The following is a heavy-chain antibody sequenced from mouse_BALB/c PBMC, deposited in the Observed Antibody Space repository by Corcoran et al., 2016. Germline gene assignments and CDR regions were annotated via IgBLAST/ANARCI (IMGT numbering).Heavy chain of an antibody. V-gene: IGHV14-3*02. CDR2: SDPTNGNT. CDR1: GFNIKDTY. D-gene: IGHD4-1*01. Sequence: EVQLQQSGAELVKPGASVKLSCTASGFNIKDTYMHWVKQRPGQSLEWIGRSDPTNGNTKYDPKFQGKATITADTSSNTAYLQLSSLTSEDTAVYYCANWDGYFDVWGAGTTVTVSS. J-gene: IGHJ1*01. CDR3: ANWDGYFDV.